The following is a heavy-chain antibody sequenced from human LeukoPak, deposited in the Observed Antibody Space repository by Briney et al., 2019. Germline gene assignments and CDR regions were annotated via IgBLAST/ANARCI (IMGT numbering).Heavy chain of an antibody. CDR1: GGSVSSGSYY. CDR2: IYYSGST. J-gene: IGHJ6*04. CDR3: AISSYGYRSMDV. Sequence: SETLSLACTVSGGSVSSGSYYWSWIRQPPGKGLEWIGYIYYSGSTNYNPSLKSRVTISVDTSKNQFSLKLSSVTAADTAVYYRAISSYGYRSMDVWGKGTTVTVSS. D-gene: IGHD5-18*01. V-gene: IGHV4-61*01.